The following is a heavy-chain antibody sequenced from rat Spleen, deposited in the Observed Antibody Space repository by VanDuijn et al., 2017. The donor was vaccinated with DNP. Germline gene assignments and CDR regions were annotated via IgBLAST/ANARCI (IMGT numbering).Heavy chain of an antibody. V-gene: IGHV5-7*01. J-gene: IGHJ2*01. CDR2: ISYDGSST. D-gene: IGHD1-9*01. CDR3: TTESTYYGYFDY. Sequence: QSPKKGLEWVATISYDGSSTFYRDSVKGRFTISRDNAKNTLYLQMDSLRSEDTATYYCTTESTYYGYFDYWGQGVMVPVSS.